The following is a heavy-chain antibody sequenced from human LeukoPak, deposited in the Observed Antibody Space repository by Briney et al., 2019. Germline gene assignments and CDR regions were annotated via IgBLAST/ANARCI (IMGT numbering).Heavy chain of an antibody. D-gene: IGHD4-17*01. CDR3: ARADGDYDAFDI. J-gene: IGHJ3*02. CDR2: ITSSGSNV. V-gene: IGHV3-23*01. CDR1: GFTFSSYA. Sequence: GGSLRLSCAASGFTFSSYAMTWVRQAPGKGLEWVSSITSSGSNVYYADSVKGRFTISRDNSKNTLYLQMNSLRAEDTAVYYCARADGDYDAFDIWGQGTMVTVSS.